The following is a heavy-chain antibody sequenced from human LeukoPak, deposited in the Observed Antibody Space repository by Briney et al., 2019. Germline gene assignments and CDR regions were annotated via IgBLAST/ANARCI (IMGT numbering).Heavy chain of an antibody. CDR2: INPSGDST. V-gene: IGHV1-46*01. Sequence: GASVKVSCKASGYTFTSYYMHWVRQAPGQGLEWMGIINPSGDSTTYAQKFQGRVTMTRDTSTSTLYMELSSLRSEDTAVYYCAREIGPRQLHLWGSAFDYWGQGTLVTVSS. D-gene: IGHD5-24*01. CDR1: GYTFTSYY. J-gene: IGHJ4*02. CDR3: AREIGPRQLHLWGSAFDY.